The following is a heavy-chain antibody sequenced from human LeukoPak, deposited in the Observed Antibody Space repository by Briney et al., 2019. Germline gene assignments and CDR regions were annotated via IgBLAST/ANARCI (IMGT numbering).Heavy chain of an antibody. J-gene: IGHJ4*02. CDR3: AREYSSSSYFDY. Sequence: GGSLRLSCAASGFTSSSYSMNWVRQAPGKGLEWVSSISGSSSYIYYADSVKGRFTISRDNAKNSLYLQMNSLRAEDTAVYYCAREYSSSSYFDYWGQGTLVTVSS. CDR1: GFTSSSYS. V-gene: IGHV3-21*01. CDR2: ISGSSSYI. D-gene: IGHD6-6*01.